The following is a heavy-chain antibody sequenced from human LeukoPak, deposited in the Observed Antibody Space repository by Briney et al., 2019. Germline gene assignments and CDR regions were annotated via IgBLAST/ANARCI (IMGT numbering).Heavy chain of an antibody. CDR3: ASLVGANAFDY. CDR1: GGTFSSYA. J-gene: IGHJ4*02. CDR2: IIPIFGTA. V-gene: IGHV1-69*06. D-gene: IGHD1-26*01. Sequence: SVKVSCKASGGTFSSYAISWVRQAPGQGLEWMGGIIPIFGTANYAQKFQGRVTITADKSTSTAYMELSSLRSEDTAVYYCASLVGANAFDYWGQGTLVAVSS.